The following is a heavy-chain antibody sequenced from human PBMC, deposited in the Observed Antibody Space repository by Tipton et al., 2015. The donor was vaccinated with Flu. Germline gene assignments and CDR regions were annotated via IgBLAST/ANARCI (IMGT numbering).Heavy chain of an antibody. CDR2: ISSSSSYI. CDR3: ASDFWSGYQYYFDY. D-gene: IGHD3-3*01. J-gene: IGHJ4*02. CDR1: GFTFSSYS. V-gene: IGHV3-21*01. Sequence: SLRLSCAASGFTFSSYSMNWVRQAPGKGLEWVSSISSSSSYIYYADSVKGRFTISRDNAKNSLYLQMNSLRAEDTAVYYCASDFWSGYQYYFDYWGQGTLVTVPS.